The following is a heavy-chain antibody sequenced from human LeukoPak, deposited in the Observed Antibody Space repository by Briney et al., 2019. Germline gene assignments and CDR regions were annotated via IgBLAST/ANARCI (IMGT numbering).Heavy chain of an antibody. D-gene: IGHD2-8*01. Sequence: SETLSLTCTVSGGSISSSSYYWGWIRQPPGKGLEWIGSIYYSGSTYYNPSLKSRVTISVDTSKNQFSLKLSSVTAADTAVYYCAWISYCTNGVCYASAFDIWGQGTMVTASS. CDR1: GGSISSSSYY. CDR2: IYYSGST. V-gene: IGHV4-39*07. J-gene: IGHJ3*02. CDR3: AWISYCTNGVCYASAFDI.